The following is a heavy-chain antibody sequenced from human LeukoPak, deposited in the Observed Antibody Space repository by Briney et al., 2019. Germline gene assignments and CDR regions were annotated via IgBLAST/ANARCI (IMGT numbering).Heavy chain of an antibody. Sequence: GGSLRLSCAASGFTFSSYAMHWVRQAPGKGLEWVAVISYDGSNKYYADSVKGRFTISRDNAKNSLYLQMNSLRAEDTAVYYCASGEGGYDFWEYYFDYWGQGTLVTVSS. CDR2: ISYDGSNK. D-gene: IGHD3-3*01. CDR1: GFTFSSYA. V-gene: IGHV3-30-3*01. CDR3: ASGEGGYDFWEYYFDY. J-gene: IGHJ4*02.